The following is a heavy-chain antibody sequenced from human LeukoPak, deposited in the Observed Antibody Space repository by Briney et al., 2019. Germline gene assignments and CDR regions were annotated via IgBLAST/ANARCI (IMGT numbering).Heavy chain of an antibody. Sequence: ASVKVSCKASGYTSTDYYIHWVRQVPGLGLEWMGWINPNSGGTNYAQKFQGRVTMTRDTSIRTAYMELSRLRSDDTAVYYCARDAIVRDYSYSDYWGQGALVTVSS. CDR3: ARDAIVRDYSYSDY. CDR2: INPNSGGT. J-gene: IGHJ4*02. V-gene: IGHV1-2*02. CDR1: GYTSTDYY. D-gene: IGHD4-11*01.